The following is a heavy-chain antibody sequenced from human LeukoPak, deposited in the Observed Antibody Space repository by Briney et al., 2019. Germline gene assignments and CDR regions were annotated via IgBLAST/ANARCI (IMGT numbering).Heavy chain of an antibody. D-gene: IGHD6-13*01. J-gene: IGHJ1*01. CDR2: IYYSGST. CDR3: ARLPGIAAV. V-gene: IGHV4-59*08. CDR1: GGSTSRYY. Sequence: PSETLSLTCTVSGGSTSRYYWSWIRQSPGKSLEWIGYIYYSGSTTYNPSLKSRVTISIDTSNNRFSLNLTSVTAADTAVYYCARLPGIAAVWGQGTLVIVSS.